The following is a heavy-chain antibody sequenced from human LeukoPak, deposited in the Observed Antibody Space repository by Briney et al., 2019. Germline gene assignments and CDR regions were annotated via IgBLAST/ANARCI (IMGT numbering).Heavy chain of an antibody. Sequence: PGRSLRLSCAASGLSFGSYGMHWVRQAPGKGLEWVAVISHEGSYQNYADSVKGRFTISRDNSKNMVFLQMNSLRPEDTAVYYCARTREQWQVLDYWGQGTLVTVSP. CDR1: GLSFGSYG. J-gene: IGHJ4*02. CDR2: ISHEGSYQ. CDR3: ARTREQWQVLDY. V-gene: IGHV3-30*03. D-gene: IGHD6-19*01.